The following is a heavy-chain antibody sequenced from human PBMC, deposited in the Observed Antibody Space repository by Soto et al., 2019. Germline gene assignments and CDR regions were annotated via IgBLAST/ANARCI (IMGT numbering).Heavy chain of an antibody. CDR3: ARVVVPAAIRGYSYGDAFDI. CDR1: GYTFTSYD. V-gene: IGHV1-8*02. J-gene: IGHJ3*02. Sequence: ASVKVSCKASGYTFTSYDINWVRQATGQGLEWMGWMNPNSGNTGYAQKFQGRVTMTRNTSISTAYMELSSLRSEDTAVYYCARVVVPAAIRGYSYGDAFDIWGQGTMVTVSS. D-gene: IGHD2-2*02. CDR2: MNPNSGNT.